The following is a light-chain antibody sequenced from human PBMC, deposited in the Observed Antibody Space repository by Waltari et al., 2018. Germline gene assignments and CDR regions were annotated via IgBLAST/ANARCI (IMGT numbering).Light chain of an antibody. CDR3: QQYNRWPPLT. CDR1: QSIATD. CDR2: HAS. Sequence: EVVMTQSPATLPVSPGERATLSCRASQSIATDLAWYQHKPGQAPRLLIYHASTRATAIPTRFRGSGSGTDFTLTISGLQSEDSAVYYCQQYNRWPPLTFGGGTKVEI. V-gene: IGKV3D-15*01. J-gene: IGKJ4*01.